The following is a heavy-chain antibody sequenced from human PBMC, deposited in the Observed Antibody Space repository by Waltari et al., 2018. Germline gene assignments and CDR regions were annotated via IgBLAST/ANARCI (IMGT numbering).Heavy chain of an antibody. Sequence: EVQLVESGGGLVQPGGSLRLSCAASGFTFSSYSMNWVRQAPGKGLEWVSYISSSSSTIYYADSVKGRFTISRDNAKNSLYLQMNSLRAEDTAVYYCARGEKEGYDYWPCDYWGQGTLVTVSS. D-gene: IGHD4-17*01. CDR1: GFTFSSYS. CDR2: ISSSSSTI. V-gene: IGHV3-48*01. J-gene: IGHJ4*02. CDR3: ARGEKEGYDYWPCDY.